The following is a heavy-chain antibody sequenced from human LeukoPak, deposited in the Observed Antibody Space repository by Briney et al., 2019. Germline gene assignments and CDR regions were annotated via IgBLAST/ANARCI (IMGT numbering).Heavy chain of an antibody. CDR3: ARVEDIVVVVAADY. Sequence: PGGSLRLSCAASGFTFSSYSMNWVRQAPGKGLEWVSSISSSSSYIYYADSVKGRFTISRDNAKNSLYLQMNSLRAEDTAVYYCARVEDIVVVVAADYWGQGTLVTVSS. J-gene: IGHJ4*02. CDR2: ISSSSSYI. CDR1: GFTFSSYS. V-gene: IGHV3-21*01. D-gene: IGHD2-15*01.